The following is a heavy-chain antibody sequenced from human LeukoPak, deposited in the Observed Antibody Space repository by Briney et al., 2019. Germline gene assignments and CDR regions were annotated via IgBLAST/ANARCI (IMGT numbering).Heavy chain of an antibody. D-gene: IGHD6-6*01. CDR2: ISYDGSNK. J-gene: IGHJ4*02. CDR3: ARDSRQLVFDY. V-gene: IGHV3-30-3*01. CDR1: GFTFSSYA. Sequence: PGGSLRLSCAASGFTFSSYAMSWVRQAPGKGLEWVAVISYDGSNKYYADSVKGRFTISRDNSKNTLYLQMNSLRAEDTAVYYCARDSRQLVFDYWGQGTLVTVSS.